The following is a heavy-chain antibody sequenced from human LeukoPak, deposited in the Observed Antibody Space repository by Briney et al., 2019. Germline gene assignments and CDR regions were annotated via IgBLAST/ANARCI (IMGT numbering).Heavy chain of an antibody. V-gene: IGHV1-69*06. J-gene: IGHJ4*02. Sequence: ASVKVSCKASGGTFTSYAINWVRQAPGQGLEWMGRINPIFGTTNYAQKFQGRVTITATKPTTTSYMNLTAMRPEAPAVYYCAREGPCVNTAMVQRNNVAFIAPSFDYWGEGTLVTVSS. CDR1: GGTFTSYA. CDR3: AREGPCVNTAMVQRNNVAFIAPSFDY. D-gene: IGHD5-18*01. CDR2: INPIFGTT.